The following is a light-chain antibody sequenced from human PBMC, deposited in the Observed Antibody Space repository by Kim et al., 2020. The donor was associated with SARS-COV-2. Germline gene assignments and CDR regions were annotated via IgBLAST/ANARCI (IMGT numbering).Light chain of an antibody. CDR1: SSNIGSNT. V-gene: IGLV1-44*01. CDR2: SNN. Sequence: QSVLTQPPSASGTPGQRVTISCSGSSSNIGSNTVNWYQQLPGTAPKFLIYSNNQRPSGVPDRFSGSKSGTSASLAISGLQAGDEADYYCGAWDGRLNCLVFGGGTPLTVL. CDR3: GAWDGRLNCLV. J-gene: IGLJ2*01.